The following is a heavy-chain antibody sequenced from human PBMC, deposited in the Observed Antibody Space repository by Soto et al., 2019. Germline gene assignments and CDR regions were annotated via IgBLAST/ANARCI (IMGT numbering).Heavy chain of an antibody. V-gene: IGHV1-69*12. D-gene: IGHD7-27*01. J-gene: IGHJ6*02. Sequence: QVQLVQSGAEVKKPGSSVKVSCKAYGGAFSSYAISWVRQAPGQGLEWMGGIIPIYATTNYAQRLQGRVTIRADESMSTAYMELSSLRSEDTAVYYCAKGDWGIGPTIYYYYGMDVWGQGTTVTVSS. CDR2: IIPIYATT. CDR1: GGAFSSYA. CDR3: AKGDWGIGPTIYYYYGMDV.